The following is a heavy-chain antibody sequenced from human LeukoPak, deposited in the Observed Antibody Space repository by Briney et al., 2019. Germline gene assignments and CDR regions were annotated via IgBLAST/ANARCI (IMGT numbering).Heavy chain of an antibody. CDR2: IYYSGST. V-gene: IGHV4-59*01. CDR1: GGSISSYY. J-gene: IGHJ5*02. Sequence: SETLSLTCTVSGGSISSYYWSWIRQPPGKGLEWIGYIYYSGSTNYNPSLKSRVTISVDTSKNQFSLKLSPVTAADTAVYYCARDLAPGRGFWFDPWGQGTLVTVSS. CDR3: ARDLAPGRGFWFDP. D-gene: IGHD3-10*01.